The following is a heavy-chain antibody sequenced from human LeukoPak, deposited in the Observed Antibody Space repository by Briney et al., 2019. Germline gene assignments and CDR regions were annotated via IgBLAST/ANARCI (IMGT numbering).Heavy chain of an antibody. V-gene: IGHV3-74*01. CDR1: GFSFSSHW. Sequence: GGSLRLSCADSGFSFSSHWVHWVRQAPGKGLVWVSRISDDGSYTSNVDSVKGRFTISRDNVNNMLYLHMNSLRAEDTAVYYCASFGISWRSSYWGQGTLVTVPS. J-gene: IGHJ4*02. CDR2: ISDDGSYT. D-gene: IGHD2-21*01. CDR3: ASFGISWRSSY.